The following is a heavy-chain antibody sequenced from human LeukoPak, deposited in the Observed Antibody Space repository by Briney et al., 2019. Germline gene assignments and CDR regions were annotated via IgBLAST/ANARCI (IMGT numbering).Heavy chain of an antibody. V-gene: IGHV3-74*01. D-gene: IGHD2-15*01. J-gene: IGHJ5*02. Sequence: GGSLRLSCAASGFTFSRYWMHWVRQAPGKGPVWVSRINNDGSGTTYADSVKGRFTISRDDAKNTLYLQMNSLRAEDTAVYYCVRGGESTWSWGQGTLVTVSS. CDR1: GFTFSRYW. CDR3: VRGGESTWS. CDR2: INNDGSGT.